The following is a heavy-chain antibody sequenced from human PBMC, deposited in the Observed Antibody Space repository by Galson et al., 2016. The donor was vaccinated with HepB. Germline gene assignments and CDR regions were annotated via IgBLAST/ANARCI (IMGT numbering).Heavy chain of an antibody. CDR1: GFTFSRYS. J-gene: IGHJ3*02. Sequence: SLRLSCAASGFTFSRYSMNWVRQAPGKGLEWVSHIRSRSSTIYYADSVRGRFTISRDNTKNSLYLQMNSLRDEDTAVYYCARDGSSQFSSNWYVAFDIWGQGTVVSASS. CDR3: ARDGSSQFSSNWYVAFDI. D-gene: IGHD6-13*01. CDR2: IRSRSSTI. V-gene: IGHV3-48*02.